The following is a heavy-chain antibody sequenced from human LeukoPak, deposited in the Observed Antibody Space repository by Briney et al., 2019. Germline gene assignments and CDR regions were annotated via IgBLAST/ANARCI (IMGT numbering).Heavy chain of an antibody. Sequence: GASVKVSCKASGYTFTGYYMHWVRQAPGQGLEWMGWINPNSGGTNYAQKFQGRVTMTRDTSISTAYMELSSLRSEDTAVYYCARATNGDYEDYFDYWGQGTLVTVSS. CDR2: INPNSGGT. D-gene: IGHD4-17*01. CDR1: GYTFTGYY. CDR3: ARATNGDYEDYFDY. J-gene: IGHJ4*02. V-gene: IGHV1-2*02.